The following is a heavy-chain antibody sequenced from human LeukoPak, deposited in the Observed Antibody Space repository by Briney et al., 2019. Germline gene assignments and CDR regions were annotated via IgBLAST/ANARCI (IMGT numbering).Heavy chain of an antibody. J-gene: IGHJ3*02. CDR2: FDPEDGET. Sequence: ASVKVSCKVSGYTLTELSMHWVRQAPGKGLEWMGGFDPEDGETIYAQKFQGRVTMTEDTSTDTAYMELSSLRSEDTAVYYCATGLLVVVAGDAFDIWGQGTMVTVSS. CDR3: ATGLLVVVAGDAFDI. D-gene: IGHD2-21*01. V-gene: IGHV1-24*01. CDR1: GYTLTELS.